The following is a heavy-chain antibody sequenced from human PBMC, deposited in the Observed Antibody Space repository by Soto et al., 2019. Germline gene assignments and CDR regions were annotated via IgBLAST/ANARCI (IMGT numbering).Heavy chain of an antibody. CDR2: INPNSGGT. CDR3: GRGITGTGWFEP. V-gene: IGHV1-2*04. Sequence: ASGKVSCKPSGYTFTGYYMHWVRQAPGQGLEWMGWINPNSGGTNYAQKFQGWVTMTRDTSISTAYMELSRLRSDDTAVYCCGRGITGTGWFEPWGQGALVPVSS. D-gene: IGHD1-20*01. CDR1: GYTFTGYY. J-gene: IGHJ5*02.